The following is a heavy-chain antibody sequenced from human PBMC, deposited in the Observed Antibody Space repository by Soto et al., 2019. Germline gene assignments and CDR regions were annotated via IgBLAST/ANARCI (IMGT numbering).Heavy chain of an antibody. CDR2: IWVDGSTK. Sequence: QVQLVESGGAVVQPGRSLRLSCTASGFTFNTYRMHWVRQAPGKGLEWVAVIWVDGSTKFYLDSVKGRFTISRDNSKNTVYLQMNNVRADDTAVYHCAGPRYSGDDPDAGDIWGRGTVGTVAS. D-gene: IGHD5-12*01. CDR3: AGPRYSGDDPDAGDI. V-gene: IGHV3-33*01. CDR1: GFTFNTYR. J-gene: IGHJ3*02.